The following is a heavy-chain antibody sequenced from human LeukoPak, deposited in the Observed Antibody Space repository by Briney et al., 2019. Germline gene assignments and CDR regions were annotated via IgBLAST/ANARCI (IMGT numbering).Heavy chain of an antibody. CDR3: AKDDCRGCYGVVDY. Sequence: GGSLRLSCAASGFTFSSYGLHWVRQAPGKGLEWVALISYDGSNKYYADSVKGRFTISRDNSKNTLYLQMNSLRAEDTAVYYCAKDDCRGCYGVVDYRGQGTLVTVSS. CDR1: GFTFSSYG. V-gene: IGHV3-30*18. CDR2: ISYDGSNK. D-gene: IGHD2-15*01. J-gene: IGHJ4*02.